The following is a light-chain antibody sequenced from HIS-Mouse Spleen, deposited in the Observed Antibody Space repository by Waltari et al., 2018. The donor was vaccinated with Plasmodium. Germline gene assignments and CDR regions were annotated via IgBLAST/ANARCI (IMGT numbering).Light chain of an antibody. CDR1: QSFSSN. V-gene: IGKV3-15*01. Sequence: EIVMTQSPATLSVSPGERATLSCRASQSFSSNLAWYQQKPGQAPRLLIYGASTRATGIPARFSGSGSGTEFTLTISSLQSEDFAVYYCQQYNNWSFTCGPGTKVDIK. CDR3: QQYNNWSFT. J-gene: IGKJ3*01. CDR2: GAS.